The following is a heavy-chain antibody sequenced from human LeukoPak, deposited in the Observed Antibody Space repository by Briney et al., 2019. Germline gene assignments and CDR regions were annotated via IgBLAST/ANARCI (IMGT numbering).Heavy chain of an antibody. Sequence: GASVKVSCTASGYTFTGYYMHWVRQAPGQGLEWMGWINPNSGGTNYAQKFQGRVTITRDTSISTAYMELSRLRSDDTAVYYCAVMTTVVTPNFDYWGQGTLVTVSS. J-gene: IGHJ4*02. CDR2: INPNSGGT. CDR3: AVMTTVVTPNFDY. D-gene: IGHD4-23*01. CDR1: GYTFTGYY. V-gene: IGHV1-2*02.